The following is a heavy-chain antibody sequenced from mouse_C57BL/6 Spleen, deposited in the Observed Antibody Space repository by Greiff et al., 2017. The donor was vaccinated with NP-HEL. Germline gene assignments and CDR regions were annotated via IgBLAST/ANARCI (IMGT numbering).Heavy chain of an antibody. CDR3: ARPGSSYGYYAMDY. J-gene: IGHJ4*01. Sequence: VQLQQPGAELVKPGASVKLSCKASGYTFTSYWMQWVKQRPGQGLEWIGEIDPSDSYTNYNQKFKGKATLTVDTSSSTAYMQLSSLTSEDSAVYYCARPGSSYGYYAMDYWGQGTSVTVSS. CDR2: IDPSDSYT. CDR1: GYTFTSYW. V-gene: IGHV1-50*01. D-gene: IGHD1-1*01.